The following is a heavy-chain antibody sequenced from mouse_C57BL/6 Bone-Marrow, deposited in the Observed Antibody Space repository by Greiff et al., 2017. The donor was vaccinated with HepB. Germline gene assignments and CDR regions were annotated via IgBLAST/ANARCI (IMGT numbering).Heavy chain of an antibody. D-gene: IGHD2-2*01. CDR2: IYPGSGNT. CDR3: ASMVTTEDWYFDV. Sequence: VQLQQSGAELVRPGASVKLSCKASGYTFTDYYINWVKQRPGQGLEWIARIYPGSGNTYYNEKFKGKATLTAEKSSSTAYMQLSSLTSEDSAVYFCASMVTTEDWYFDVWGTGTTVTVSS. CDR1: GYTFTDYY. V-gene: IGHV1-76*01. J-gene: IGHJ1*03.